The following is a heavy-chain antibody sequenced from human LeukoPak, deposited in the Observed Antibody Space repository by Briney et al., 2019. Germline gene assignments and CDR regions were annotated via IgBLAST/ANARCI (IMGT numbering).Heavy chain of an antibody. J-gene: IGHJ4*02. CDR3: AKAGTTVETPADY. Sequence: GGSLRLSCAASGFTFSSYGMHWVRQAPGKGLEWVAVISYDGSNKYYADSVKGRFTISRDNSKNTLYLQMNSLRAEDTAVYYCAKAGTTVETPADYWGQGTLVTVSS. D-gene: IGHD4-23*01. CDR2: ISYDGSNK. V-gene: IGHV3-30*18. CDR1: GFTFSSYG.